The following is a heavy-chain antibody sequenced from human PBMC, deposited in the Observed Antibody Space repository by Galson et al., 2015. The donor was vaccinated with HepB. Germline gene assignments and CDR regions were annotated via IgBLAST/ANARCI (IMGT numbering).Heavy chain of an antibody. CDR2: ISGSGGST. J-gene: IGHJ6*02. D-gene: IGHD5-18*01. Sequence: SLRLSCAASGFTFSSYAMSWVRQAPGKGLEWVSAISGSGGSTYYADFVKGRFTISRDNSKNTLYLQMNSLRAEDTAVYYCAKVPTAMVSYYYYYYGMDVWGQGTTVTVSS. CDR1: GFTFSSYA. V-gene: IGHV3-23*01. CDR3: AKVPTAMVSYYYYYYGMDV.